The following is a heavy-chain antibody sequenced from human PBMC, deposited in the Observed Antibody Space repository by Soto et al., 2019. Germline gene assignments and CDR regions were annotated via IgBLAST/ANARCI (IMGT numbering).Heavy chain of an antibody. J-gene: IGHJ4*02. CDR1: GFTFKNNG. D-gene: IGHD3-3*01. V-gene: IGHV3-30*18. CDR2: ISYHGNNQ. Sequence: QVQLVESGGGVVKPGRSLRLSCAASGFTFKNNGMHWVRQAPGKGLEWVAIISYHGNNQFYADSVKGRFTISRDNSNNTLYLEMNSLRPEDTAVYYCAKDLALGFWSGNYYFDHWGQGTLVTVSS. CDR3: AKDLALGFWSGNYYFDH.